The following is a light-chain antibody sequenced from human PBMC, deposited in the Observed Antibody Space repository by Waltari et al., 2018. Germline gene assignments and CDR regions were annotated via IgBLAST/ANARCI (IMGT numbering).Light chain of an antibody. Sequence: DFQMTQSPSSLSTSVGDRVTITCRASRGIDSYLNWYQQRPGRAPKLLIYDASTLQREVPTRFSGGGIGTDFTLTINNLQPEDFATYFCQQSYSPPFTFGQGTRLEI. CDR2: DAS. V-gene: IGKV1-39*01. J-gene: IGKJ5*01. CDR1: RGIDSY. CDR3: QQSYSPPFT.